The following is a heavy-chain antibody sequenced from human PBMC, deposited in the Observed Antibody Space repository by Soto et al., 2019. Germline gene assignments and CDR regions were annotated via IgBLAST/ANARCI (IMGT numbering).Heavy chain of an antibody. CDR2: IYYSGST. CDR3: ARDGIAARRFVFDP. V-gene: IGHV4-31*03. J-gene: IGHJ5*02. D-gene: IGHD6-6*01. Sequence: PSETLSLTCTVSGGSISSGGYYWSWIRQHPGKGLEWIGYIYYSGSTYYNPSLKSRVTISVDTSKNQFSLKLSSVTAADTAVYYCARDGIAARRFVFDPWGQGTLVTVSS. CDR1: GGSISSGGYY.